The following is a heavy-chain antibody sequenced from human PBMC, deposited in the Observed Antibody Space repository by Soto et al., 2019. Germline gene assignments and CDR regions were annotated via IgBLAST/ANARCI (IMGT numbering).Heavy chain of an antibody. Sequence: SESLSLTCTVSGGSISSYYWSWIRQPPGKGLEWIGYIYYSGSTNYNPSLKSRVTISVDTSKNQFSLKLSSVTAADTAVYYCARGVGGVRDPFFDYWGQGTLVTVSS. CDR2: IYYSGST. J-gene: IGHJ4*02. V-gene: IGHV4-59*01. CDR1: GGSISSYY. CDR3: ARGVGGVRDPFFDY. D-gene: IGHD3-3*01.